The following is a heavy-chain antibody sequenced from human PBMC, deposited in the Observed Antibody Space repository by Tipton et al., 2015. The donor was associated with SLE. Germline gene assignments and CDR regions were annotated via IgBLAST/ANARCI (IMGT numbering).Heavy chain of an antibody. CDR2: IKQDGSEK. D-gene: IGHD2-8*01. CDR3: AKKTNRLSYYFDY. Sequence: GSLRLSCAASGFTFSSYWMSWVRQAPGKGLEWVANIKQDGSEKYYADSVKGRFTISRDNSKNTLYLQMNSLRAEDTAVYYCAKKTNRLSYYFDYWGQGTLVTVSS. J-gene: IGHJ4*02. CDR1: GFTFSSYW. V-gene: IGHV3-7*03.